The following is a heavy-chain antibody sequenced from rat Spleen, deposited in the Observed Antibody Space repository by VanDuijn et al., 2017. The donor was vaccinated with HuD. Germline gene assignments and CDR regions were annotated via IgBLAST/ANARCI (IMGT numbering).Heavy chain of an antibody. J-gene: IGHJ2*01. CDR3: TRDRTYYGFTLDY. D-gene: IGHD1-9*01. CDR1: GFTFSNYD. V-gene: IGHV5S23*01. CDR2: IRTGGGNA. Sequence: EVQLVESGGGLVQPGRSLKLSCAASGFTFSNYDMAWVRQAPTKGLEWVASIRTGGGNAYYRDSVKGRFTISRDNAKSTLYLQMNSLRSEDTATYYCTRDRTYYGFTLDYWGQGVMVTVSS.